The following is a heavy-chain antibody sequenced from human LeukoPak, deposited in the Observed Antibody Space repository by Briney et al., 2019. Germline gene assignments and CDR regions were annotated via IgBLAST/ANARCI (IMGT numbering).Heavy chain of an antibody. CDR2: IIGSGGST. CDR1: GFTFSTFA. J-gene: IGHJ4*02. D-gene: IGHD2-2*01. Sequence: PGGSRGLSCAASGFTFSTFAMGWVGQAPGRGLGWVPAIIGSGGSTYYADSVKGRFTISRDNSKNTLYLQMNSLRAEDTAVYYCAKGLSEYQLLDAGYFDYWGQGTLVTVSS. CDR3: AKGLSEYQLLDAGYFDY. V-gene: IGHV3-23*01.